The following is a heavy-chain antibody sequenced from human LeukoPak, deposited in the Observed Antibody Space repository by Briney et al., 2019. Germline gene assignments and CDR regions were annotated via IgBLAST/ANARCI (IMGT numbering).Heavy chain of an antibody. CDR1: GGSFSGYY. Sequence: SETLSLTCAVYGGSFSGYYWSWIRQPPGKGLEWIGEIYHSGSTKYNPSLKSRVTISVDTSKNQFSLKLSSVTAADTAVYYCARGRKGCSSTSCYFLNWFDPWGQGTLVTVSS. J-gene: IGHJ5*02. CDR3: ARGRKGCSSTSCYFLNWFDP. V-gene: IGHV4-34*01. D-gene: IGHD2-2*01. CDR2: IYHSGST.